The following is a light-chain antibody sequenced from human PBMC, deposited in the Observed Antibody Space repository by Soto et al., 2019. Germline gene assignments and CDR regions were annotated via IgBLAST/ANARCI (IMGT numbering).Light chain of an antibody. V-gene: IGKV1-27*01. Sequence: DIQMTQSPSSLSASVGDRVTITCRASQGISLFLAWYQQKPGKVPKLLIYGASTLQSGVPSRFSGSGSGTDFTLTISSLQPEDVATYYCQKFNGAPITFGQGTKVDIK. CDR2: GAS. CDR1: QGISLF. CDR3: QKFNGAPIT. J-gene: IGKJ1*01.